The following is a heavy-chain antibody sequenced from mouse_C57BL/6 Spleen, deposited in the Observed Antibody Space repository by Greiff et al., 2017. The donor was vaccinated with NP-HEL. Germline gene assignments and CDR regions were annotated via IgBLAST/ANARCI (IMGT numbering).Heavy chain of an antibody. D-gene: IGHD3-2*02. V-gene: IGHV1-50*01. Sequence: QVQLQQPGAELVKPGASVKLSCKASGYTFTSYWMQWVKQRPGQGLEWIGEIDPSDSYTNYNQKFKGKATLTVDTSSSTAYMQLSSLTSEDSAVYYCASLGGSSGLYYFDYWGQGTTLTVSS. CDR3: ASLGGSSGLYYFDY. J-gene: IGHJ2*01. CDR1: GYTFTSYW. CDR2: IDPSDSYT.